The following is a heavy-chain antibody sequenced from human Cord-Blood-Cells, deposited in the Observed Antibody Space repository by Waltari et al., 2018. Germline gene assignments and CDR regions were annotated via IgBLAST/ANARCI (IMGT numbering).Heavy chain of an antibody. CDR3: ARVGSIAATTNWFDP. D-gene: IGHD6-13*01. V-gene: IGHV1-69*01. CDR2: ITPILGTA. Sequence: QVQLVQSGAEVKKPGSSVKVSCKASGGTFSSYAISWVRQAPGQGLEWMGGITPILGTANDAQKFQGRVTITADESTSTAYMELSSLRSEDTAVYYCARVGSIAATTNWFDPWGQGTLVTVSS. J-gene: IGHJ5*02. CDR1: GGTFSSYA.